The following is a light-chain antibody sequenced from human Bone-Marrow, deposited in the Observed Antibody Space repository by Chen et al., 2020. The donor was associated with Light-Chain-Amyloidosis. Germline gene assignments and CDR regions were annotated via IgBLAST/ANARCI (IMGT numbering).Light chain of an antibody. Sequence: SYVLTQPSSVSVAPGQTATIAWGGNNIGSTSVHWYQQTPGQAPLLVVYDDSDRPSGIPERLSGSNSGNTATLTINRVEAGDEADYYCQVWDRSSDRPVFGGGTKLTVL. CDR1: NIGSTS. CDR2: DDS. J-gene: IGLJ3*02. CDR3: QVWDRSSDRPV. V-gene: IGLV3-21*02.